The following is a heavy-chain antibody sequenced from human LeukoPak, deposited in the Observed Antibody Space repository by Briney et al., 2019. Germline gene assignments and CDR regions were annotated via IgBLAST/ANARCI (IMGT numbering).Heavy chain of an antibody. CDR2: IYYSGST. CDR3: ARDGTMVRGVRKAYHAFDI. V-gene: IGHV4-59*11. CDR1: GGSISSHY. Sequence: NPSETLSLTCTVSGGSISSHYWSWIRQPPGKGLEWIGYIYYSGSTNYNPSLKSRVTISVDTSKNQFSLKLSSVTAADTAVYYCARDGTMVRGVRKAYHAFDIWGQGTMVTVSS. D-gene: IGHD3-10*01. J-gene: IGHJ3*02.